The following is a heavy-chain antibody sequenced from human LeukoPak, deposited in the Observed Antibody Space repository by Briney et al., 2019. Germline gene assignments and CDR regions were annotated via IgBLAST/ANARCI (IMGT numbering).Heavy chain of an antibody. V-gene: IGHV4-39*07. J-gene: IGHJ6*03. CDR1: GGSISSSSYY. CDR3: ARVGDVRYYYYMDV. D-gene: IGHD3-10*02. CDR2: IYYSGST. Sequence: PSETLSLTCTVSGGSISSSSYYWGWIRQPPGKGLEWIGSIYYSGSTYYNPSLKSRVTISVDTSKNQFSLKLSSVTAADTAVYYCARVGDVRYYYYMDVWGKGTTVTVSS.